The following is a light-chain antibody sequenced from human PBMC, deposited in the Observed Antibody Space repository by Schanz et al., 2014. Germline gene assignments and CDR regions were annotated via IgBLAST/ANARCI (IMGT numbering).Light chain of an antibody. CDR2: GAS. V-gene: IGKV1-39*01. CDR3: QHSYSPPHT. CDR1: QAINSY. J-gene: IGKJ2*01. Sequence: IQMTQSPSTLSASVGDTVTITCRTCQAINSYLNWYQQKPGKAPKLLMYGASRLQSGVPSRFSGSGSGTDFTLTISSLQPEDFATYYCQHSYSPPHTFGQGTKLEIK.